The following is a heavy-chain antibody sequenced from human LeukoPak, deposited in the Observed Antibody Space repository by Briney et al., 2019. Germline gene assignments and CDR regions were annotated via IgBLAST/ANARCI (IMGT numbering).Heavy chain of an antibody. J-gene: IGHJ3*02. D-gene: IGHD6-19*01. CDR2: IYPGDSDT. CDR3: ARIGSSGWYVPDAFDI. CDR1: GYSFTSYW. V-gene: IGHV5-51*01. Sequence: GESLKISCKGSGYSFTSYWIGWVRQMPGKGLEWMGIIYPGDSDTRYSPSFQGQVTISADKSISTAYLQWSSLKASDTAMYYCARIGSSGWYVPDAFDIWGQGTMVTVSS.